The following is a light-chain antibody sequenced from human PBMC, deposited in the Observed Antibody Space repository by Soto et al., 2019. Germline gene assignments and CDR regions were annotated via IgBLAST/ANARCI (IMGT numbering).Light chain of an antibody. J-gene: IGKJ5*01. V-gene: IGKV3-20*01. CDR2: GAS. CDR3: QHFGGTTFT. Sequence: PGEGATLSCRASQCVSSSYIAWYQQRPGQTPSLLIYGASTRATGIPDRFSGSGSGTHFTLTISRLEPGDFAVYYCQHFGGTTFTFGQGTRLEIK. CDR1: QCVSSSY.